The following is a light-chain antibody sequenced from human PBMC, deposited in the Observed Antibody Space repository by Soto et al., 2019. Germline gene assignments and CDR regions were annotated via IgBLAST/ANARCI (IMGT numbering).Light chain of an antibody. CDR3: SSYGGGYNYV. J-gene: IGLJ1*01. Sequence: QSVLTQPPSAAGSPGQSVTISCTGTSTDVGGYNYVSWYQRYPGKAPKLMIYEVSKRPSGVPDRFSGPKSGNTASLTVSGLQAEDEADYYCSSYGGGYNYVFGTGTKVTVL. CDR1: STDVGGYNY. CDR2: EVS. V-gene: IGLV2-8*01.